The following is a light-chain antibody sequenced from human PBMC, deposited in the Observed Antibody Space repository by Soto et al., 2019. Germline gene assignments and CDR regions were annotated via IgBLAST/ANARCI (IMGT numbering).Light chain of an antibody. Sequence: EIVLTQSPGTLSLSPGERATLSCRASQSVSSSYLAWYQQKPGQAPRLLIFGASSRANGIPDRFSGSGSGTGFTLTISRLEPEDVAVFYCQQYGSSPLTFGGGTKVEIK. CDR2: GAS. CDR1: QSVSSSY. J-gene: IGKJ4*01. V-gene: IGKV3-20*01. CDR3: QQYGSSPLT.